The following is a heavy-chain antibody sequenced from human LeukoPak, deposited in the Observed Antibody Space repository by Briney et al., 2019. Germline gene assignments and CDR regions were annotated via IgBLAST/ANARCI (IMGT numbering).Heavy chain of an antibody. CDR1: GGSISSGSYY. CDR3: ARDRPSLEWSLREHGAFDI. D-gene: IGHD3-3*01. J-gene: IGHJ3*02. CDR2: IYTSGST. V-gene: IGHV4-61*02. Sequence: SQTLSLTCTVSGGSISSGSYYWSWIRQPAGKGLEWIGRIYTSGSTNYNPSLKSRVTISVDTSKNQFSLKLSSVTAADTAVYYCARDRPSLEWSLREHGAFDIWGQGTMVTVSS.